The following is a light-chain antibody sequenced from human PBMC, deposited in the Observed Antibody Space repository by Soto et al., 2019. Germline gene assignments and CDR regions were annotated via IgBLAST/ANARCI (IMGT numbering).Light chain of an antibody. Sequence: QSALTQPASVSGSPGQSITISCTGTSSDVGSYNLVSWYQQHPGKTPKLMIYEVSKRPSGVSNRFSGSKSGNTASLTISRLQAEDAADYYCCSYAGSSTLVFGGGTQLTVL. CDR1: SSDVGSYNL. J-gene: IGLJ2*01. CDR2: EVS. CDR3: CSYAGSSTLV. V-gene: IGLV2-23*02.